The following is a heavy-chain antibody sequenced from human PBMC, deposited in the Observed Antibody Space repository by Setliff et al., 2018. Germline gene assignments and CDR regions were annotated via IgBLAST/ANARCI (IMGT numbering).Heavy chain of an antibody. V-gene: IGHV3-48*01. Sequence: GGSLRLSCAASGFTFSRYAMNWVRQTPGKGLEWVSYISASSANIQYADSVRGRFTVSRDNARNSLYLQMNSLRGDDAAVYYCARSPANGGHDAFDIWGRGTMVTVSS. J-gene: IGHJ3*02. CDR1: GFTFSRYA. CDR2: ISASSANI. CDR3: ARSPANGGHDAFDI. D-gene: IGHD6-25*01.